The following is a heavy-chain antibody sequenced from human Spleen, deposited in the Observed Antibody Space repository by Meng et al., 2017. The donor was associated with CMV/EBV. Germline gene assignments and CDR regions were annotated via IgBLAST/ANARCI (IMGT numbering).Heavy chain of an antibody. D-gene: IGHD2-2*02. CDR3: ARDRTGDCSSTSCYNYYYYYGMDV. CDR2: INPNSGGT. CDR1: GYTFTGYY. Sequence: ASVKVSCKASGYTFTGYYMHWVRQAPGQGLEWMGWINPNSGGTNYAQKFQGRVTMTRDTSISTAYMELSRLRSEDTAVYYCARDRTGDCSSTSCYNYYYYYGMDVWGQGTTVTVSS. J-gene: IGHJ6*02. V-gene: IGHV1-2*02.